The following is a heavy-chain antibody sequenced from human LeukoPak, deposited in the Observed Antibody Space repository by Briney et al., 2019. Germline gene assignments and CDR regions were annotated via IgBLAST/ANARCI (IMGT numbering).Heavy chain of an antibody. J-gene: IGHJ5*02. CDR3: VKDGGHTALDP. Sequence: SQTLSLTCTVSGVSIGGTHYYWGWIRQPAGKGLEWIGRVYFSGSTNYNPSLKGRVTISVDTSKNQFSLSLMSVTAADTAVYYCVKDGGHTALDPWGQGTQVTVSS. D-gene: IGHD3-16*01. V-gene: IGHV4-61*02. CDR2: VYFSGST. CDR1: GVSIGGTHYY.